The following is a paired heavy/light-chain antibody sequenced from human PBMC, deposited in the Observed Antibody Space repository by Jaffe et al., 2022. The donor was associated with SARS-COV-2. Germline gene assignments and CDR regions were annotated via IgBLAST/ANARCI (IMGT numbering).Light chain of an antibody. J-gene: IGLJ3*02. V-gene: IGLV3-19*01. CDR2: GKN. CDR1: SLRNYY. CDR3: NSRDSTTHHVL. Sequence: SSEPTQDPAVSVALGQTVRITCQGDSLRNYYASWYQQKPGQAPVLVMYGKNNRPSGIPDRFSGSNSGDTSSLTITGAQAEDEADYYCNSRDSTTHHVLFGGGTKLTVL.
Heavy chain of an antibody. CDR3: ARGGSGYSYGYDY. V-gene: IGHV3-53*02. J-gene: IGHJ4*02. CDR2: IYSGGST. D-gene: IGHD5-18*01. CDR1: GFIVSSHY. Sequence: DVQLVETGGGLIQPGGSLRLSCAASGFIVSSHYMSWVRQAPGKGLEWVSVIYSGGSTYYADSVKGRFAISRDTSKNTVFLQMDSLRVEDTAVYYCARGGSGYSYGYDYWGQGILVTVSS.